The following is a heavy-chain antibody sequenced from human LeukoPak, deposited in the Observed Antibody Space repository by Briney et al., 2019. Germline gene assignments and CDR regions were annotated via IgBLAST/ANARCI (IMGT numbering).Heavy chain of an antibody. CDR1: VFTISGYT. D-gene: IGHD2-21*01. CDR3: ARGFGRGLPANGGAWVY. CDR2: ISSSSSYI. V-gene: IGHV3-21*01. Sequence: GGSLSLTCTASVFTISGYTWNWVRQAPGKGLEWVSSISSSSSYIYYADSVKGRFTISRDNAKNSLNLQMNSLRAEDTAVHYCARGFGRGLPANGGAWVYSVQGTLVTVSS. J-gene: IGHJ4*02.